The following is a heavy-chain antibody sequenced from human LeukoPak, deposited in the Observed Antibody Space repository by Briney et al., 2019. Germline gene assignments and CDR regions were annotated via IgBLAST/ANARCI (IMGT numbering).Heavy chain of an antibody. CDR3: ARQSSYDYDDYLPREDYYYGMDV. Sequence: ASVKVSCKASGYTFTSYGISWVRQAPGQGLEWMGWISAYNGNTNYAQKLQGRVTMTTDTSTSTAYMELRSLRSDDTAVYYCARQSSYDYDDYLPREDYYYGMDVWGQGTTVTVSS. CDR1: GYTFTSYG. D-gene: IGHD4-17*01. J-gene: IGHJ6*02. V-gene: IGHV1-18*01. CDR2: ISAYNGNT.